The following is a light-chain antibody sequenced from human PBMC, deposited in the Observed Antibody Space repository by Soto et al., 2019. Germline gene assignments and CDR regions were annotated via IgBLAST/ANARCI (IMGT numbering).Light chain of an antibody. CDR3: KQYAFSPIT. J-gene: IGKJ5*01. CDR1: QYVSKSY. Sequence: EIVLTQSPGTLSLSPGERATLSCRASQYVSKSYLAWYQQKPGQAPRLLISGASSRATGIPDRFSGSGSGTDFTLTINRLEPEYFAVYQCKQYAFSPITFGQGTRLEIK. V-gene: IGKV3-20*01. CDR2: GAS.